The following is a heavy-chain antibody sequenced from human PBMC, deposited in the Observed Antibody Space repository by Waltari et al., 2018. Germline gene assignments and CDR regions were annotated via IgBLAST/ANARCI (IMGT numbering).Heavy chain of an antibody. Sequence: QVQLQESGPGLVKPSETLSLTCTVSGGSISSHYWSWIRQPPGKGLEWIGYIYYSGSTNYNPPLKSRVTISVDTSKNQFSLKLSSVTAADTAVYYCARGFRRDGYNPLDYWGQGTLVTVSS. CDR2: IYYSGST. CDR1: GGSISSHY. V-gene: IGHV4-59*11. D-gene: IGHD5-12*01. J-gene: IGHJ4*02. CDR3: ARGFRRDGYNPLDY.